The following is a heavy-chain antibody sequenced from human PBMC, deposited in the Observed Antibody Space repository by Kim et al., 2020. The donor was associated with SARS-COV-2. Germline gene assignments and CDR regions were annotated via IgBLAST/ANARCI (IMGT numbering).Heavy chain of an antibody. D-gene: IGHD6-13*01. Sequence: GGSLRLSCAASGFTFSSYSMNWVRQAPGKGLEWVSSISSSSSYIYYADSVKGRFTISRDNAKNSLYLQMNSLRAEDTAVYYCARDFWYSSSWQYNWFDPWGQGTLVTVSS. CDR2: ISSSSSYI. V-gene: IGHV3-21*01. J-gene: IGHJ5*02. CDR1: GFTFSSYS. CDR3: ARDFWYSSSWQYNWFDP.